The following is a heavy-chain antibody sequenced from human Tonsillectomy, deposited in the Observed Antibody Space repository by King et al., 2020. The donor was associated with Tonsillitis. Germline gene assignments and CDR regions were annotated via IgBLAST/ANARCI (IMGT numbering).Heavy chain of an antibody. D-gene: IGHD2-2*01. Sequence: QLVQSGVEVKKPGASVKVSCKASGYAFSSYGISWVRQAPGQGLEWVGRISAYNGDTNSAPKLQGRITMTTDTSTSTAYMELRSLRSDDTAVYYCARDERRYCSDTNCLYFDYWGQGTLVTVSS. CDR1: GYAFSSYG. J-gene: IGHJ4*02. CDR2: ISAYNGDT. V-gene: IGHV1-18*04. CDR3: ARDERRYCSDTNCLYFDY.